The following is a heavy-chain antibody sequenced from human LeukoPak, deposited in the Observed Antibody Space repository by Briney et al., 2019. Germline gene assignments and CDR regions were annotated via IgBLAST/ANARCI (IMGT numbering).Heavy chain of an antibody. CDR1: GGTFSSYA. CDR3: ARGDSGYYYYYMDV. CDR2: IIPIFGTA. D-gene: IGHD2-21*02. Sequence: ASVKVSCKASGGTFSSYAISWVRQAPGQGLEWMGGIIPIFGTANYAQKFQGRVTITADKSTSTAYMELSSLRSEDTAVYYCARGDSGYYYYYMDVWDKGTTVTVSS. V-gene: IGHV1-69*06. J-gene: IGHJ6*03.